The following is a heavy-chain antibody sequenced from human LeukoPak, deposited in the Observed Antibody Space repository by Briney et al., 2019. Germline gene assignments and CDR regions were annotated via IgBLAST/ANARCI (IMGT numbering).Heavy chain of an antibody. CDR1: GASISTNY. D-gene: IGHD2-15*01. V-gene: IGHV4-59*01. CDR2: VYYSGNT. Sequence: SETLSLTCTVSGASISTNYWSWIRQPPEKGLEWIGYVYYSGNTNYNPSLKSRVTISVDTLKNQFFLKMSSVTAADTATYYCARGVVAATGYDYWGQGTLVTVSS. J-gene: IGHJ4*02. CDR3: ARGVVAATGYDY.